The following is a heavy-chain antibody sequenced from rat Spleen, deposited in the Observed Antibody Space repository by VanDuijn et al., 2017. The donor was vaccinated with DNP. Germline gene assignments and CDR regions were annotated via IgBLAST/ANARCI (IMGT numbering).Heavy chain of an antibody. V-gene: IGHV5-31*01. CDR2: ISYNGGTP. D-gene: IGHD1-4*01. Sequence: EVQLVESGGGPVQPGRSLKLSCVASGFIFSNYWMTWIRQAPGKGLEWVATISYNGGTPYYRDSVKGRFIISRDNAKSTLYLQMDSLRSEDTATYYCAGRPPPTRGPFDYWGQGVMVTVSS. CDR3: AGRPPPTRGPFDY. CDR1: GFIFSNYW. J-gene: IGHJ2*01.